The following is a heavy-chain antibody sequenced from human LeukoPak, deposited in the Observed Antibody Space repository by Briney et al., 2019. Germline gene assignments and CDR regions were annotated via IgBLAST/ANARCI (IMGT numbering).Heavy chain of an antibody. D-gene: IGHD6-19*01. CDR1: GFTFRSYS. CDR3: ARERTAVAGFNWYFDL. CDR2: ISSNGYST. V-gene: IGHV3-64*01. Sequence: PGGSLRLSCAASGFTFRSYSMHWVRQAPGKGLEYVSGISSNGYSTYYANSVKGRFTISRDNSKNTLYLQMGSLRVEDTAVYYCARERTAVAGFNWYFDLWGRGTLVTVSS. J-gene: IGHJ2*01.